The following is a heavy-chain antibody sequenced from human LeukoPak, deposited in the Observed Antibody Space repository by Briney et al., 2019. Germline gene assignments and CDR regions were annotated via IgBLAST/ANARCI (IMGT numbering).Heavy chain of an antibody. CDR3: ARGEDRFGSSVI. D-gene: IGHD2-15*01. Sequence: PGGSLTLSCAASGFTFSSYAMHWVRQAPGKGLEWVAVISYDGSNKYYADSVKGRFTISRDNSKNTLYLQMNSLRAEDTAVYYCARGEDRFGSSVIWGQGTMVTVSS. J-gene: IGHJ3*02. V-gene: IGHV3-30*04. CDR1: GFTFSSYA. CDR2: ISYDGSNK.